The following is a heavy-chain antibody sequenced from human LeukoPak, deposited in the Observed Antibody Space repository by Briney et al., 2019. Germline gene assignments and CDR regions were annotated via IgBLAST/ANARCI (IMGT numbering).Heavy chain of an antibody. CDR2: MSYSGST. J-gene: IGHJ6*03. Sequence: SETLFLTCTVSGGSISDYWSWIRQAPGKGLEWIGHMSYSGSTNYNPSLRSRVTMSLDTSKNQFSLKLSSVTAADTAVYYCARNHDFWSGHYYYYMDVWGKGTTVTVSS. CDR1: GGSISDY. CDR3: ARNHDFWSGHYYYYMDV. D-gene: IGHD3-3*01. V-gene: IGHV4-59*01.